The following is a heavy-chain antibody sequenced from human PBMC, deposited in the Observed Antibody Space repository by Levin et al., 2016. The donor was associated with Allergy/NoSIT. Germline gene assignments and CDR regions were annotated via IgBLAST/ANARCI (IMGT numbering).Heavy chain of an antibody. J-gene: IGHJ6*02. CDR2: ISSSSTYI. CDR1: GFTFSYYT. CDR3: ATQVLSQYNYGADV. D-gene: IGHD4/OR15-4a*01. V-gene: IGHV3-21*01. Sequence: GGSLRLSCAASGFTFSYYTMNWVRQAPGKGLEWVSSISSSSTYIYYADSVKGRFTISRDSAENSLYLQMNSLRAEDTAVYYCATQVLSQYNYGADVWGPGTTVTVSS.